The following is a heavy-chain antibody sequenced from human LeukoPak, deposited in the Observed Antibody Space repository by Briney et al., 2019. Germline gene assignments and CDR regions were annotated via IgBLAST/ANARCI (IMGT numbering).Heavy chain of an antibody. D-gene: IGHD1-26*01. CDR3: ARGIGRGPWFDP. CDR1: GGSISSYY. J-gene: IGHJ5*02. V-gene: IGHV4-59*01. Sequence: PSETLSLTCTVSGGSISSYYWSWIRQPPGKGLEWIGYIYYSGSTNYNPSLKSRVTISVDTSKNQFSLKLSSVTAADTAVYYWARGIGRGPWFDPWGQGTLVTVSS. CDR2: IYYSGST.